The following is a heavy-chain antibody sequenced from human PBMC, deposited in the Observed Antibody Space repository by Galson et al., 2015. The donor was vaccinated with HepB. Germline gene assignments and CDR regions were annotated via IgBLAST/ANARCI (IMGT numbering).Heavy chain of an antibody. CDR3: ANSKQGQGTWEGY. D-gene: IGHD2-15*01. V-gene: IGHV3-30*02. CDR2: VRHDGSDE. Sequence: SLRLSCAAPGLSFSTDGMHWVRQAPGKGLEWVAFVRHDGSDERYVDSVKGRFTISRDNFKKTLYLQMNSLKPEDTAVYYCANSKQGQGTWEGYWGQGTLVTVSS. J-gene: IGHJ4*02. CDR1: GLSFSTDG.